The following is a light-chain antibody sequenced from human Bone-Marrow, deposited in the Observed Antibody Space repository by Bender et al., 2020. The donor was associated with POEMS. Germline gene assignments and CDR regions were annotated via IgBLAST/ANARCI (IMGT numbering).Light chain of an antibody. V-gene: IGLV2-14*03. CDR1: GNDVGAYSY. Sequence: QSALTQPASVSGSLGQSITVSCTGTGNDVGAYSYVSWYQQHPGRAPKLLIYDVSYRPSGVSESFSGSKSGNTASLTISGLQAEDEADYFCISYAGTNTFVFGPGTKVTVL. CDR2: DVS. J-gene: IGLJ1*01. CDR3: ISYAGTNTFV.